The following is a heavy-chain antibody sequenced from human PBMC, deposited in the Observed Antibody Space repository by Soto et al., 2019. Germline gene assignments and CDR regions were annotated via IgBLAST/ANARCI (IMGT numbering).Heavy chain of an antibody. CDR3: ATRLCISTSCYRGGWFDP. D-gene: IGHD2-2*01. J-gene: IGHJ5*02. V-gene: IGHV4-30-4*01. CDR1: GGSISSGDYY. Sequence: SETLSLTCTVSGGSISSGDYYWSWIRQPPGKGLEWIGYIYYSGSTYYNPSLKSRVTISVDTSKNQFSLKLSSVTAADTAVYYCATRLCISTSCYRGGWFDPWGQGTLVTVSS. CDR2: IYYSGST.